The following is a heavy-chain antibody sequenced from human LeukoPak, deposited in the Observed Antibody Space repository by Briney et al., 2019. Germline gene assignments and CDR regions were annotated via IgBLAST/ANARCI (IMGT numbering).Heavy chain of an antibody. Sequence: ASVNVSCKASGYTFTIYDINWVRQATGQGLEWMGWMNPNSGNTGYAQKFQGRVTMTRNTSISTAYMELSSLRSEDTAVYYCARGEPKYYDFWSGYYPYGMDVWGQGTTVTVSS. CDR3: ARGEPKYYDFWSGYYPYGMDV. CDR2: MNPNSGNT. D-gene: IGHD3-3*01. CDR1: GYTFTIYD. J-gene: IGHJ6*02. V-gene: IGHV1-8*01.